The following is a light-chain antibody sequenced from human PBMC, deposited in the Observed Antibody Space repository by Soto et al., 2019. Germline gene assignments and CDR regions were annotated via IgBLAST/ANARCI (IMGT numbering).Light chain of an antibody. V-gene: IGKV1-39*01. CDR2: AAS. CDR1: QSISSY. J-gene: IGKJ1*01. CDR3: QQSYSTPPWT. Sequence: DIQMNHSPSSQSASVGDRVTITCRASQSISSYLNWYQQKPGKAPKLLIYAASSLQSGVPSRFSGSGSGTDFTLTISSLQPEDFATYYCQQSYSTPPWTFGQGTKVEIK.